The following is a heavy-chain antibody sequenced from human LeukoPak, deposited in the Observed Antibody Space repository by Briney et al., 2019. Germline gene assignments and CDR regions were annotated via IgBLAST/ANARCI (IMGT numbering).Heavy chain of an antibody. CDR1: GYTFTSYY. J-gene: IGHJ4*02. Sequence: ASVKVSCKASGYTFTSYYMHWVRQAPGQGLEWMGWISAYNGNTNYAQKLQGRVTMATDTSTSTAYMELRSLRSDDTAVYYCARGSRFGEPFDYWGQGTLVTVSS. V-gene: IGHV1-18*04. D-gene: IGHD3-10*02. CDR2: ISAYNGNT. CDR3: ARGSRFGEPFDY.